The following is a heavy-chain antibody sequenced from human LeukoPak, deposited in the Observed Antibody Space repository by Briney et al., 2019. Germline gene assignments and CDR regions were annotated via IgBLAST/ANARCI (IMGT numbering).Heavy chain of an antibody. Sequence: PGGSLRLSCAASGFTFSSYSMNWVRQAPGKGLEWVSYISSSSSTIYYADSVKGRFTISRDNAKNSLYLQMNSLRAEDTAVHYCARDSDLYYYGSGKSWGQGTLVTVSS. CDR2: ISSSSSTI. CDR1: GFTFSSYS. V-gene: IGHV3-48*01. CDR3: ARDSDLYYYGSGKS. D-gene: IGHD3-10*01. J-gene: IGHJ4*02.